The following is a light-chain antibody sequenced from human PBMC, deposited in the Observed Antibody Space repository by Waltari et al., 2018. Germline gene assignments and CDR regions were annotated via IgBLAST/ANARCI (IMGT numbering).Light chain of an antibody. CDR1: TVGRQS. Sequence: SYVLAQPPSLSVSPGLTSRLTCGGATVGRQSVHRSQPRPGQAPVVVMFDDSDRPSRIPERFSGSKSGNTATLTISRVEAEDEADYYCQVWDSSGDQSHWVFGGGTKVTVL. CDR3: QVWDSSGDQSHWV. J-gene: IGLJ3*02. V-gene: IGLV3-21*01. CDR2: DDS.